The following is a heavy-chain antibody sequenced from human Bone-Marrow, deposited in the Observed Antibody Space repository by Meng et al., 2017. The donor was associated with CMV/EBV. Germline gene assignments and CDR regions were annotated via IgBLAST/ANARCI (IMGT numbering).Heavy chain of an antibody. Sequence: LSLTCAASGFTFNNYAMSWVRQAPGKGLERVSGITGRGSITYYADSAKGRFTISRDNSKNTLLLQMNSLRVEDTAVYFCAFLTLYYFDYWGQGALVTVSS. CDR2: ITGRGSIT. CDR3: AFLTLYYFDY. CDR1: GFTFNNYA. J-gene: IGHJ4*02. D-gene: IGHD2/OR15-2a*01. V-gene: IGHV3-23*01.